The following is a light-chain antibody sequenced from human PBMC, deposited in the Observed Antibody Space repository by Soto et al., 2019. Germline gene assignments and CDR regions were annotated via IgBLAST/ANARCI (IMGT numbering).Light chain of an antibody. J-gene: IGKJ5*01. Sequence: EIVLTQSPGTLSLSPGERATLSCRASQSVSSTYLAWYQQKPGQAPRLLIYGASSRATGIPDRFSGSGSGTDFTLIISRLEPEDFATYYCQQLNSYPITFGQGTRLEIK. CDR2: GAS. CDR3: QQLNSYPIT. CDR1: QSVSSTY. V-gene: IGKV3-20*01.